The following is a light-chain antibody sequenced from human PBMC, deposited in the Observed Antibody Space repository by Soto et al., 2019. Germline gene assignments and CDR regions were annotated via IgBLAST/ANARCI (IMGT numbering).Light chain of an antibody. Sequence: DNQMTQSPSSVSASVGDRITITCRASQGLNNWLAWYQQKPGKPPQNLIFATSSLQTGVPSRFSGSGSGTDFTLTITSLQPEDFATYYCQQARSFPYTFGGGTKVEI. CDR2: ATS. J-gene: IGKJ4*01. CDR3: QQARSFPYT. V-gene: IGKV1-12*01. CDR1: QGLNNW.